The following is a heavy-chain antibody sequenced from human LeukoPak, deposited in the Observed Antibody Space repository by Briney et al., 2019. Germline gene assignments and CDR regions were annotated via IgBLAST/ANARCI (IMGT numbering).Heavy chain of an antibody. V-gene: IGHV1-69*05. CDR1: GGTFSSYA. J-gene: IGHJ6*03. CDR2: IIPIFGTA. Sequence: AASVKVSCKASGGTFSSYAISWVRQAPGQGLEWMGGIIPIFGTANYAQKFQGRVTITTDESTSTAYMELSSLRSEDTAVYYCARVYCSSTSCYYMDVWGKGTTVTVSS. CDR3: ARVYCSSTSCYYMDV. D-gene: IGHD2-2*01.